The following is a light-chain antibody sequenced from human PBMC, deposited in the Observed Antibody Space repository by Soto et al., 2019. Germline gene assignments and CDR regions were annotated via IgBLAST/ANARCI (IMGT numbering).Light chain of an antibody. J-gene: IGKJ4*01. V-gene: IGKV3-15*01. Sequence: EIVMTQSPATLSVSPGERATLSCRARQSVSSNLAWYQQKPGQAPRLLIYGASTRATGIPARFSGSGSGTEFTLTISSLQSEDFAVYYCQQYNNWPLTFGGGTKVDI. CDR2: GAS. CDR3: QQYNNWPLT. CDR1: QSVSSN.